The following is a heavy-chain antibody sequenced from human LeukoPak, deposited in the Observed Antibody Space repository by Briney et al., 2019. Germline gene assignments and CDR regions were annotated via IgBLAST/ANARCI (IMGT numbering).Heavy chain of an antibody. CDR2: ISYDESNK. J-gene: IGHJ4*02. CDR3: ARDWGLITFGGVIAPPGY. Sequence: PGGSLRLSCAASGFTFTIYGMYWVRQAPGKGLEWVAMISYDESNKYYADSVKGRFTISRDNSKNMLYLQMNSLRAEDTAVYYCARDWGLITFGGVIAPPGYWGQGTLVTVSS. D-gene: IGHD3-16*02. CDR1: GFTFTIYG. V-gene: IGHV3-30*03.